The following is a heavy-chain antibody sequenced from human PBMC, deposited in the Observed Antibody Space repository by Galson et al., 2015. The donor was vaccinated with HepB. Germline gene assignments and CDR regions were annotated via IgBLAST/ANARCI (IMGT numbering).Heavy chain of an antibody. J-gene: IGHJ6*02. V-gene: IGHV3-21*06. CDR3: ARVDCSGAACQGFGMDV. D-gene: IGHD2-15*01. Sequence: SLRLSCAASGLTFSDYSMNWVRQAPGKGLEWVSSIGSSSNYIYYADSVRGRFTTSRDNAKNSLCLQMDSLRAEDTAMYYCARVDCSGAACQGFGMDVWGQGTAVTVSS. CDR1: GLTFSDYS. CDR2: IGSSSNYI.